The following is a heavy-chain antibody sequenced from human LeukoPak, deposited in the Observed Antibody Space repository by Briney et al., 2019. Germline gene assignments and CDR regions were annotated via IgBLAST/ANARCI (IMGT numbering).Heavy chain of an antibody. CDR3: AKDDRWLQFCC. Sequence: GGTLRLSCAASGFTFSSHGMSWVRQAPGKGLEWVSGIIPSGHTTYYADSVRGRFTISRDNSRNTLYLQMNSLRAEDTAVYYCAKDDRWLQFCCWGQGTLVTVSA. CDR2: IIPSGHTT. CDR1: GFTFSSHG. V-gene: IGHV3-23*01. D-gene: IGHD5-24*01. J-gene: IGHJ4*02.